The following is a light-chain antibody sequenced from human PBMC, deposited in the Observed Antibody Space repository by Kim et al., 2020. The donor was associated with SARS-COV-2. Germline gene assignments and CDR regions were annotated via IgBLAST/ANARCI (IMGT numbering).Light chain of an antibody. Sequence: VMTQTPLSLSVTXGQPASISCKSSQSLLHSDGKTYLYWYLQKPGQSPQLLIHEVSRRFSGVPDRISGSGSGTDFTLKISRVEAEDVGVFYCMQGLHLPRTFGQGTKLEI. V-gene: IGKV2-29*02. CDR3: MQGLHLPRT. J-gene: IGKJ2*02. CDR2: EVS. CDR1: QSLLHSDGKTY.